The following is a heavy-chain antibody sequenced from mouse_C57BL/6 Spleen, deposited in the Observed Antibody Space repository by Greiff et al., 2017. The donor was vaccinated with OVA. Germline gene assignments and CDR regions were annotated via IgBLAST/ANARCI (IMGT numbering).Heavy chain of an antibody. J-gene: IGHJ2*01. CDR1: GFTFSSYA. D-gene: IGHD3-2*02. Sequence: EVMLVESGEGLVKPGGSLKLSCAASGFTFSSYAMSWVRQTPEKRLEWVAYISSGGDYIYYADTVKGRFTISRDNARNTLYLQMSSLKSEDTAMYYCTREAAQVYYFDYWGQGTTLTVSS. CDR2: ISSGGDYI. V-gene: IGHV5-9-1*02. CDR3: TREAAQVYYFDY.